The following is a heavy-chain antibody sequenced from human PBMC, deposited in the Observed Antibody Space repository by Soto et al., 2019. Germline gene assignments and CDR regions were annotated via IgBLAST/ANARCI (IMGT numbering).Heavy chain of an antibody. J-gene: IGHJ4*02. CDR2: ISGSGGST. CDR3: AKDKRYSYGFRYFDY. Sequence: GGSLRLSCAASGFNFSSYAMSWVRQAPGKGLEWVSAISGSGGSTYYADSVKGRFTISRDNSKNTLYLQMNSLRAEDTAVYYCAKDKRYSYGFRYFDYWGQGTLVTVSS. CDR1: GFNFSSYA. D-gene: IGHD5-18*01. V-gene: IGHV3-23*01.